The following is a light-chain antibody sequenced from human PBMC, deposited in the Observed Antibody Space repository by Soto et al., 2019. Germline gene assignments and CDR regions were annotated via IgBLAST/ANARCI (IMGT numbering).Light chain of an antibody. CDR2: GNS. V-gene: IGLV1-40*01. Sequence: QAVVTQPPSVSGAPGQRVTISCTGSSSNIGAGYDVHWYQQLPGTAPKLLIYGNSNRPSGVPDRFSGYKSGTSASLAITGLQAEDEADYYCQSYDSSLSGWVVFGGGTKLNVL. J-gene: IGLJ2*01. CDR3: QSYDSSLSGWVV. CDR1: SSNIGAGYD.